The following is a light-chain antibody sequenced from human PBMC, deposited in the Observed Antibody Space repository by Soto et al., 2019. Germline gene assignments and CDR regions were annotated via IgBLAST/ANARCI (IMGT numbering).Light chain of an antibody. V-gene: IGLV2-11*01. CDR1: SSDVGGYNY. J-gene: IGLJ1*01. CDR2: DVS. Sequence: QSALTQPRSVSRSPGQSVTISCAGTSSDVGGYNYVSWYQQHPGKAPKLMIYDVSERPSGVPDRFSGSKSGNTASLAISGLQAEDEADYFCCSYAGGSYVFGTGTKVTVL. CDR3: CSYAGGSYV.